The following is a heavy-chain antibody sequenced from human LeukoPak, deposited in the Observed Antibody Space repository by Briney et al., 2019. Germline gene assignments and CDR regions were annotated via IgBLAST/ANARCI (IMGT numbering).Heavy chain of an antibody. Sequence: KHGESLQISCKGSGYSFTSYWIAWVRQMPGKGLEWMGIIYPGDSDTRYSPSFQGQVTISVDKSVSAAYLQWSSLKASDTAMYYCASPPTRECSSISCPLSYWGQGTLVTVSS. J-gene: IGHJ4*02. CDR3: ASPPTRECSSISCPLSY. D-gene: IGHD2-2*01. CDR2: IYPGDSDT. V-gene: IGHV5-51*01. CDR1: GYSFTSYW.